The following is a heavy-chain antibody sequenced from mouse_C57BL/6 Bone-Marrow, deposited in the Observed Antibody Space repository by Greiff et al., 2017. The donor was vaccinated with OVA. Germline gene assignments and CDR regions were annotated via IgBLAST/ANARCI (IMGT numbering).Heavy chain of an antibody. V-gene: IGHV5-12*01. CDR2: ISNGGGST. D-gene: IGHD2-3*01. CDR3: ASYDGHPMDY. Sequence: EVQGVESGGGLVQPGGSLKLSCAASGFTFSDYYMYWVRQTPEKRLEWVAYISNGGGSTYYPDTVKGRFTISRDNAKNTLYLQMSRLKSEDTAMYYCASYDGHPMDYWGQGTSVTVSS. CDR1: GFTFSDYY. J-gene: IGHJ4*01.